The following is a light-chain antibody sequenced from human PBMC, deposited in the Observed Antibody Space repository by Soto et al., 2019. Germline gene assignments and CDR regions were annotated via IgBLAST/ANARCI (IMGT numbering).Light chain of an antibody. Sequence: QAVVTQPPSASGTPGQRVTISCSGSSSNIGSNIVNWYQQLPGTAPKLLIYSRNQRPSGVPDRFSASKSGTSASLAISGLQSVDEADYYCETWDDSLTGVVFGGGTKLTVL. V-gene: IGLV1-44*01. J-gene: IGLJ3*02. CDR1: SSNIGSNI. CDR2: SRN. CDR3: ETWDDSLTGVV.